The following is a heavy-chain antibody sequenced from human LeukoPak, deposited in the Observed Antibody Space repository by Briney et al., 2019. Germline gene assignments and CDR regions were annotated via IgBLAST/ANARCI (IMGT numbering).Heavy chain of an antibody. D-gene: IGHD6-13*01. J-gene: IGHJ4*02. V-gene: IGHV4-39*01. CDR1: GGSISSSSYY. Sequence: SETLSLTCTVSGGSISSSSYYWGWIRQPPGKGLEWIGSSYYSGSTYYNPSLKSRVTISVDTSKNQFSLKLSSVTAADTAVYYCARFRGSSWEFDYWGQGTLVTVSS. CDR2: SYYSGST. CDR3: ARFRGSSWEFDY.